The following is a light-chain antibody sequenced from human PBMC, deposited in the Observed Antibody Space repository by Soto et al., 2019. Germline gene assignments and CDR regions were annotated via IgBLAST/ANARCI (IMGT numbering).Light chain of an antibody. CDR1: QSVDRN. V-gene: IGKV3D-15*01. CDR3: QQYDSWPLT. Sequence: IGMTQSPGTLSVSAEEGATLSCRASQSVDRNLAWYQQKPGQAPRLLIYGASTRPTGIPARFRGSGSGTEFSLTISSLQSEDFSVYYCQQYDSWPLTFGGGTKVESK. CDR2: GAS. J-gene: IGKJ4*01.